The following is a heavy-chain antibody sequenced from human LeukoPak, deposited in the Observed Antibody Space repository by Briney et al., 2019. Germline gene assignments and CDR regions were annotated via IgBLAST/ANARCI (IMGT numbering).Heavy chain of an antibody. CDR2: ISGSGGST. V-gene: IGHV3-23*01. CDR3: AREGGGSYTQVGYSDY. CDR1: GFTFSSYA. Sequence: GGSLRLSCAASGFTFSSYAMSWVRQAPGKGLEWVSAISGSGGSTYYADSVKGRFTISRDSSKNTLYLQMNSLRAEDTAVYYCAREGGGSYTQVGYSDYWGQGTLVTVSS. D-gene: IGHD1-26*01. J-gene: IGHJ4*02.